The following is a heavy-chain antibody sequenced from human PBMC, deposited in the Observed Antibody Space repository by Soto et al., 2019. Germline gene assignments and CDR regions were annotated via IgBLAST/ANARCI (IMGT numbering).Heavy chain of an antibody. CDR2: ISSSSSYI. V-gene: IGHV3-21*01. Sequence: GSLRLSCAASGFTFSSYSMNWVRQAPWKGLEWVSSISSSSSYIYYADSVKGRFTISRDNAKNSLYLQMNSLRAEDTAVYYCARMIQLWYYFDYWGQGTLVTVSS. J-gene: IGHJ4*02. CDR1: GFTFSSYS. D-gene: IGHD5-18*01. CDR3: ARMIQLWYYFDY.